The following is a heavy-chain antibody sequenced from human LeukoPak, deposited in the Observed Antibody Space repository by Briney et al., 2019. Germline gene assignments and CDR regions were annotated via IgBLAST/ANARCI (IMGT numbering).Heavy chain of an antibody. J-gene: IGHJ4*02. V-gene: IGHV4-39*01. CDR3: ARHEYGLLDY. Sequence: SETLSLTCTVSGGSISSSSYYWGWIRQPPGKGLEWIGSIYYSGSTYYNPSLRSRVTISVDTSKNQFSLKLSSVTAADTAVYYCARHEYGLLDYWGQGTLVTVSS. CDR1: GGSISSSSYY. D-gene: IGHD4/OR15-4a*01. CDR2: IYYSGST.